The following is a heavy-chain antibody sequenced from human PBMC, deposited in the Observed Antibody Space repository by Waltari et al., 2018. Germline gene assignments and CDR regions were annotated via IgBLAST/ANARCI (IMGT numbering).Heavy chain of an antibody. CDR3: ARSHYYDTLGYYDY. Sequence: QVRLVQSGSELKRPGAAVKVSCKASGYTFVTYALHWVHQAPGQGLEWIGWIHTNTGKPTYAQGFTGRFVFSMDTSVSTAYLQINSLDAEDTAVYYCARSHYYDTLGYYDYWGQGTLVTVSS. CDR2: IHTNTGKP. CDR1: GYTFVTYA. J-gene: IGHJ4*02. D-gene: IGHD3-22*01. V-gene: IGHV7-4-1*02.